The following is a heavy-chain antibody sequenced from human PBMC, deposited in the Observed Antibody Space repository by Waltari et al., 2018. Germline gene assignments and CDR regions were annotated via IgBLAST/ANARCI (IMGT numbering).Heavy chain of an antibody. CDR2: IIPILGIA. CDR1: GGTFSSYA. CDR3: ARRRGGWLQGEHYFDY. Sequence: QVQLVQSGAEVKKPGSSVKVSCKASGGTFSSYAISWVRQAPGQGLEWMGGIIPILGIANYAQKFQGRVTITADESTSTAYMELSSLRSEDTAVYYCARRRGGWLQGEHYFDYWGQGTLVTVSS. D-gene: IGHD5-12*01. V-gene: IGHV1-69*04. J-gene: IGHJ4*02.